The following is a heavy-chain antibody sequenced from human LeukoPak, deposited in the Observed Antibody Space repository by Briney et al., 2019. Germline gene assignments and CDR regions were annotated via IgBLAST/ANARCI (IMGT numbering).Heavy chain of an antibody. CDR1: GYTFTSYD. CDR3: AREAIGGFGDDFDY. CDR2: MNPNSGNT. J-gene: IGHJ4*02. D-gene: IGHD3-10*01. Sequence: GASVKVSCKASGYTFTSYDINWVRQATGQGLEWMGWMNPNSGNTGYAQKFQGRVTITRNTSISTAYMELSSLRSEDTAVYYCAREAIGGFGDDFDYWGQGTLVTVSS. V-gene: IGHV1-8*03.